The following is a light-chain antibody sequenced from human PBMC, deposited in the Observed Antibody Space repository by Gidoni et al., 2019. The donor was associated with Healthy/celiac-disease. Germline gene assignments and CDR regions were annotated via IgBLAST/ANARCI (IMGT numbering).Light chain of an antibody. CDR1: QYISNY. Sequence: DIQMTPSPSSLFASVGDRVTITCQASQYISNYLNWYQQKPGKAPKLLIYDASNLETGVPSRFSGSGSGTDFTFTISSLQPEDIATYYCQQYDNLPITFGQGTRLEIK. CDR2: DAS. J-gene: IGKJ5*01. CDR3: QQYDNLPIT. V-gene: IGKV1-33*01.